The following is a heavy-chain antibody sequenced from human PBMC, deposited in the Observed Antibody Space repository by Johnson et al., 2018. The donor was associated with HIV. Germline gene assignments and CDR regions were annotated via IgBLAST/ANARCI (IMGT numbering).Heavy chain of an antibody. Sequence: VQLVESGGGLVQPGGSLRLSCAASGFTVSSNYMSWVRQAPGKGLEWVSAISDSGSTYYADSVKGRFTISRDNSKNTLYLQMNKLRAEDTAVYYCAKDLVFYVPRSESYYKVFFAFDIWGQGTMVTVSS. D-gene: IGHD3-10*01. V-gene: IGHV3-66*01. CDR2: ISDSGST. CDR3: AKDLVFYVPRSESYYKVFFAFDI. J-gene: IGHJ3*02. CDR1: GFTVSSNY.